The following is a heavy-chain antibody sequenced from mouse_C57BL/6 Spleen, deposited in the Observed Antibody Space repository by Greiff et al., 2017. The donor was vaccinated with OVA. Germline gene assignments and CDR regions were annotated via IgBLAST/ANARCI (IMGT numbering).Heavy chain of an antibody. CDR3: ARDCDFDY. J-gene: IGHJ2*01. V-gene: IGHV1-72*01. Sequence: VQLQQSGAELVKPGASVKLSCKASGYTFTSYWMHWVKQRPGRGLEWIGRIDPNSGGTRYNEKFKSKATLTVDQSSSDTHMQLSSLTSEDSDVYYSARDCDFDYWGQGTTLTVSS. CDR2: IDPNSGGT. CDR1: GYTFTSYW.